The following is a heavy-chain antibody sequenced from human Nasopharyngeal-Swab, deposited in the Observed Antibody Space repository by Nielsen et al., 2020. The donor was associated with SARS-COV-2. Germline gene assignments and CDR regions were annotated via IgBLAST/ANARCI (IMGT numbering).Heavy chain of an antibody. CDR2: INAGNGNT. Sequence: GSVKVSCRASGCTFTSEAMQGVRQAPGQRLEWMGWINAGNGNTKYSQKFQGRVTITRDTSASTAYMELSSLRSEDTAVYYCARSPYYYDSSGYSFDYWGQGTLVTVSS. D-gene: IGHD3-22*01. CDR1: GCTFTSEA. J-gene: IGHJ4*02. CDR3: ARSPYYYDSSGYSFDY. V-gene: IGHV1-3*01.